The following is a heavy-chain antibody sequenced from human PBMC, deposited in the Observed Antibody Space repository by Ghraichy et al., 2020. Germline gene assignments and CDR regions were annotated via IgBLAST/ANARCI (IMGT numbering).Heavy chain of an antibody. CDR2: INHSGST. D-gene: IGHD2-15*01. CDR3: ARGPKWWQSRGYYYYGMDV. CDR1: GGSFSGYY. Sequence: SETLSLTCAVYGGSFSGYYWSWIRQPPGKGLEWIGEINHSGSTNYNPSLKSRVTISVDTSKNQFSLKLSSVTAADTAVYYCARGPKWWQSRGYYYYGMDVWGQGTTVTVSS. J-gene: IGHJ6*02. V-gene: IGHV4-34*01.